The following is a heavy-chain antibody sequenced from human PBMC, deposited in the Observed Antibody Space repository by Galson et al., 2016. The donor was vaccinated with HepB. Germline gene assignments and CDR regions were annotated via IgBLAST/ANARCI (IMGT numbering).Heavy chain of an antibody. CDR2: ISSNGGST. CDR1: GFTFSSYA. J-gene: IGHJ6*04. D-gene: IGHD2-2*01. V-gene: IGHV3-64*01. Sequence: SLRLSCAASGFTFSSYAMHWVRQAPGKGLEYVSAISSNGGSTYYANSVKGRFTISRDNSKNTLYLQMGSLRAEDMAVYYCARSLTLYCISTTCYGNYYGMDGWGKGTTVTGSS. CDR3: ARSLTLYCISTTCYGNYYGMDG.